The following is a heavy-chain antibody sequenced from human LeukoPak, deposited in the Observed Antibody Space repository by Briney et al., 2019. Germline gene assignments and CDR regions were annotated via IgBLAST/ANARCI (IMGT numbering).Heavy chain of an antibody. CDR3: ARSTGSQLLWFGEFDY. CDR2: IYYSGST. Sequence: SETLSLTCTVSGGSVSSGSYYWSWIRQPPGKGLEWIGYIYYSGSTNYNPSLKSRVTISVDTFKNQFSLKLSSVTAADTAVYYCARSTGSQLLWFGEFDYWGQGTLVTVSS. J-gene: IGHJ4*02. D-gene: IGHD3-10*01. V-gene: IGHV4-61*01. CDR1: GGSVSSGSYY.